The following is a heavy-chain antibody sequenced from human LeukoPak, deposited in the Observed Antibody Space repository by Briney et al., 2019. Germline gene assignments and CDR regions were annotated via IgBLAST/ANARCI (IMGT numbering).Heavy chain of an antibody. V-gene: IGHV1-69*01. J-gene: IGHJ3*02. CDR3: ASPRLAYCGGDCYPYAFDI. CDR1: GGTFSSYA. Sequence: VASVKVSCKASGGTFSSYAISWVRQAPGQGLEWMGGIIPIFGTANYAQKFQGRVTITADESTSTAYMELSSLRSEDTAVYYCASPRLAYCGGDCYPYAFDIWGQGTMVTVSS. D-gene: IGHD2-21*02. CDR2: IIPIFGTA.